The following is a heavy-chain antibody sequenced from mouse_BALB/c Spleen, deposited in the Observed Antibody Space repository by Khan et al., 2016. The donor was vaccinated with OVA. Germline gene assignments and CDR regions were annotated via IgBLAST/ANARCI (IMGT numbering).Heavy chain of an antibody. CDR3: ESHLAGSFAY. D-gene: IGHD1-1*01. J-gene: IGHJ3*01. V-gene: IGHV5-6*01. CDR1: GFTFSSYS. Sequence: EVELVESGGDLVKPGGSLKLSCAASGFTFSSYSMYWVRQTPDKRLEWVATISSGGDYTYYPDSVKGRFTISRDIAKNTLYLQMSSLKSEDTAMYYCESHLAGSFAYWGQGTLVTVSA. CDR2: ISSGGDYT.